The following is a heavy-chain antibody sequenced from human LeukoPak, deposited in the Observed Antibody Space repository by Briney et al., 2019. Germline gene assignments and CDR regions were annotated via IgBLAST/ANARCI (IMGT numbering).Heavy chain of an antibody. Sequence: SETLSLTCTVSGGSISSYYWSWIRQPAGKGLEWIGRIYTSGSTNYNPSLKSRVTMSVDTSKNQFSLKLSSVTAADTAVYYCARDGQGPTGIAYDFWSGYYTSSYNWFDPWGQGTLVTVSS. CDR2: IYTSGST. CDR3: ARDGQGPTGIAYDFWSGYYTSSYNWFDP. D-gene: IGHD3-3*01. J-gene: IGHJ5*02. CDR1: GGSISSYY. V-gene: IGHV4-4*07.